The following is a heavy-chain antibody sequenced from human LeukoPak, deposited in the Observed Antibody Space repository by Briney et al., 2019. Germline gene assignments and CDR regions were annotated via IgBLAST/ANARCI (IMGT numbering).Heavy chain of an antibody. Sequence: SETLSLTCTVSGGSISSHYWSWVRQPSGKGLEWIGNIYDSESTHYKSSLKSRVTISVDTSKNQFSLRLSSVTAADTAVYYCARVLQNYYYLDVWGKGTTVTVSS. J-gene: IGHJ6*03. CDR3: ARVLQNYYYLDV. CDR1: GGSISSHY. V-gene: IGHV4-59*11. D-gene: IGHD3-3*01. CDR2: IYDSEST.